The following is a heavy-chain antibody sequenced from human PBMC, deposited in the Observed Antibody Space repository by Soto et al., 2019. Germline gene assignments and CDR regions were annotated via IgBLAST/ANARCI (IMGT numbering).Heavy chain of an antibody. CDR1: GFTFSSYG. Sequence: PGGSLRLSCAASGFTFSSYGMHWVRQAPGKGLEWVAVISYDGSNKYYADSVKGRFTISRDNSKNTLYLQMNSLRAEDTAVYYCAKEGGGDIVVVPAAIRAAFYYYGMDVWGQGTTVTVSS. D-gene: IGHD2-2*02. V-gene: IGHV3-30*18. CDR3: AKEGGGDIVVVPAAIRAAFYYYGMDV. J-gene: IGHJ6*02. CDR2: ISYDGSNK.